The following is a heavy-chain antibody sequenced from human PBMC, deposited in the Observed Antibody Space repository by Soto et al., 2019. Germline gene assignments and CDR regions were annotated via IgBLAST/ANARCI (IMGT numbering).Heavy chain of an antibody. V-gene: IGHV1-18*01. J-gene: IGHJ3*02. Sequence: ASVKVSCKASGYNFTSYGISWVRQAPGQGLEWMGWISAYNGNTNYAQKLQGRVTMTTDTSTSTAYMELRSLRSDDTAVYYCARDLETPTGISIVATIRLDAFDIWGQGTMVTVSS. CDR1: GYNFTSYG. CDR3: ARDLETPTGISIVATIRLDAFDI. CDR2: ISAYNGNT. D-gene: IGHD5-12*01.